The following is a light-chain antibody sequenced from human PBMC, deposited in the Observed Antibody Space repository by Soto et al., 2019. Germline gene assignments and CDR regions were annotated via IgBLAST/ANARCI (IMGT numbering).Light chain of an antibody. V-gene: IGKV1-5*01. J-gene: IGKJ3*01. CDR2: DAS. CDR1: QSLSTW. CDR3: QQYKNYLT. Sequence: DIQMTQSPSTLSASVGDRVTITCRASQSLSTWLAWYQQKPGKAPKVLIYDASSLESGVPSRFSGSGSGTEFTLTISSLQPDDFATYYCQQYKNYLTFGPGTKVDIK.